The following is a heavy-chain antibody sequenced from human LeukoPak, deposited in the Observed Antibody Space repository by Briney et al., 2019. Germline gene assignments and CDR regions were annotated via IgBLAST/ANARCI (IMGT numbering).Heavy chain of an antibody. CDR1: GFTFSSYT. D-gene: IGHD3-22*01. J-gene: IGHJ4*02. CDR3: AKVPTYYYDSSGYSAY. Sequence: GGSLRLSCAASGFTFSSYTMSWVRQAPGKGLEWVSAISGSGGSTYYADSVKGRFTISRDNSKNTLYLQMNSLRAEDTAVYYCAKVPTYYYDSSGYSAYWGQGTLVTVSS. CDR2: ISGSGGST. V-gene: IGHV3-23*01.